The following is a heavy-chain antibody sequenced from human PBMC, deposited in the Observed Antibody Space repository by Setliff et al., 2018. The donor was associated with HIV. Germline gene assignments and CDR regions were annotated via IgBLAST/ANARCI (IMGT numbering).Heavy chain of an antibody. Sequence: SVKVSCKASGGTFSTYAISWVRQAPGQGLEWMGGIIPIFGTTNYAQKFQGRVTITTDESTTTAYMELSSLRSEDTALYYCARDFGGYCSSMSCPGLFDPWGQGTLVPSPQ. D-gene: IGHD2-2*01. CDR1: GGTFSTYA. CDR3: ARDFGGYCSSMSCPGLFDP. CDR2: IIPIFGTT. V-gene: IGHV1-69*05. J-gene: IGHJ5*02.